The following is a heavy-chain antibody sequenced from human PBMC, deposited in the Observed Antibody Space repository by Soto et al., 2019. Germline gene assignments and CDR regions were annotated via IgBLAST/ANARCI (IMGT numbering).Heavy chain of an antibody. Sequence: SETMSLTCAVSGDSISSSKLWSWVRQPPGKGLEWIGEIYHSGSTNYNPSLKSRVIISVDKSKNQFSLKLSSVTDADTALYYCAKGSVSSRRGYFDYWGQGTLVTVSS. J-gene: IGHJ4*02. D-gene: IGHD4-4*01. V-gene: IGHV4-4*02. CDR2: IYHSGST. CDR1: GDSISSSKL. CDR3: AKGSVSSRRGYFDY.